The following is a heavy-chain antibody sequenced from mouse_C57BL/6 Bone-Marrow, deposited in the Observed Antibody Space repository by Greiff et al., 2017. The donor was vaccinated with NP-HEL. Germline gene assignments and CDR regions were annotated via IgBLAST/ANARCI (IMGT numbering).Heavy chain of an antibody. J-gene: IGHJ3*01. CDR3: ARHENGNDYDAAWFAY. V-gene: IGHV1-62-2*01. Sequence: QVQLKQSGAELVKPGASVKLSCKASGYTFTEYTIHWVKQRSGQGLEWIGWFYPGSGSIKYNEKFKDKATLTADKSSSTVYMELSRLTSEDSAVYFCARHENGNDYDAAWFAYWGQGTLVTVFA. D-gene: IGHD2-4*01. CDR2: FYPGSGSI. CDR1: GYTFTEYT.